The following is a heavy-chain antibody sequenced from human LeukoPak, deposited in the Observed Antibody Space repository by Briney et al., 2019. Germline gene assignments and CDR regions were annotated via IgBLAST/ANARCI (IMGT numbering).Heavy chain of an antibody. CDR3: ARAKTDYYDNSGAFDN. J-gene: IGHJ4*02. V-gene: IGHV3-53*01. Sequence: GGSRRLSCAASGFTVSSKCMSWVRQAPGKGLEWVSVIYSGYSTYYADSVKGRFTISRDNSKNTLYLQMNSLRAEDTAVYYCARAKTDYYDNSGAFDNWGQGTLVTVSS. CDR2: IYSGYST. D-gene: IGHD3-22*01. CDR1: GFTVSSKC.